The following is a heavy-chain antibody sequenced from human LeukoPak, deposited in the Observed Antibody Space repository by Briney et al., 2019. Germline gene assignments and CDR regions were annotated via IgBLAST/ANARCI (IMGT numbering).Heavy chain of an antibody. CDR1: GGTFSSYA. D-gene: IGHD1-14*01. CDR2: IIPIFGTA. CDR3: AATAEGGRYRKNNWFDP. J-gene: IGHJ5*02. V-gene: IGHV1-69*05. Sequence: SVKVSCEASGGTFSSYAIRWVRQAPGQGLEWVGGIIPIFGTANYAQKFQGRVTITTDESTSTAYMELSSLRSEDTAAYYCAATAEGGRYRKNNWFDPWGEGTLVTVSS.